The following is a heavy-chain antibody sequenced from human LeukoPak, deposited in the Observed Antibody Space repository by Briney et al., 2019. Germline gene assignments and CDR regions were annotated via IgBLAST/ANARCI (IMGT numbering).Heavy chain of an antibody. Sequence: GGSLRLSCVASGFTVSSNYMSWVRQAPGKGLEWVSSISNSGGRTFCTDSVKGRFTISRDNSKITLYLQMNSLRAEDTAVYYCAKSYNGYESKPDYWGQGTLVTVSS. D-gene: IGHD5-12*01. CDR1: GFTVSSNY. V-gene: IGHV3-23*01. CDR3: AKSYNGYESKPDY. CDR2: ISNSGGRT. J-gene: IGHJ4*02.